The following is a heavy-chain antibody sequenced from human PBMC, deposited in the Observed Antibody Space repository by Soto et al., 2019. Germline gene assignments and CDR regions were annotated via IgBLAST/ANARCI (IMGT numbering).Heavy chain of an antibody. V-gene: IGHV1-69*01. Sequence: QVELVQSEAEVKKPGSSVKVSCKASGGTFSSYAISWVRQAPGQGLEWMGGIIPIFGTANYAQKFQGRVTITADESTSTAYMELSSLRSEDTAVYYCARGERVSAPYYYYYGMDVSGQGTTVTVSS. J-gene: IGHJ6*02. CDR1: GGTFSSYA. CDR2: IIPIFGTA. CDR3: ARGERVSAPYYYYYGMDV. D-gene: IGHD6-13*01.